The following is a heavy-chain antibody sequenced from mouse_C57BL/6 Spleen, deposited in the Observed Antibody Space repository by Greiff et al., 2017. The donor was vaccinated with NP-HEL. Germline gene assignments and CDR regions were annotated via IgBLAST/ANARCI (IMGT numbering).Heavy chain of an antibody. CDR2: IDPSDSYT. CDR3: ARGDGYYAMDY. CDR1: GYTFTSYW. Sequence: QVQLQQPGAELVKPGASVKLSCKASGYTFTSYWMQWVKQRPGQGLEWIGAIDPSDSYTNYNQKFKGKATLTVDTSSSTAYMQLSSLTSEDSAVYYCARGDGYYAMDYWGQGTSVTVSS. V-gene: IGHV1-50*01. D-gene: IGHD2-3*01. J-gene: IGHJ4*01.